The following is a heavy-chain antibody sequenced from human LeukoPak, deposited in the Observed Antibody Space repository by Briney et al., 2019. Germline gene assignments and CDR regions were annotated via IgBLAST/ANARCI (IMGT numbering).Heavy chain of an antibody. D-gene: IGHD5-18*01. V-gene: IGHV4-34*01. CDR3: ARGRSVQYSYVHYYYYGMDV. Sequence: SETLSLTCAVYGGSFSGYYWSWLRQPPGKGLEWIGEINHSGSTNYNPSLKSRVTISVDTSKNQFSLKLSSVTAADTAVYYCARGRSVQYSYVHYYYYGMDVWGKGTTVTVSS. J-gene: IGHJ6*04. CDR2: INHSGST. CDR1: GGSFSGYY.